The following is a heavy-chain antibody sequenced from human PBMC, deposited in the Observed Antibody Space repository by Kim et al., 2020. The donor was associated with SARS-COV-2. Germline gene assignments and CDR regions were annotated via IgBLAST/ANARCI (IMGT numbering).Heavy chain of an antibody. CDR3: ARGGLWDYNDSSGYHDAFDI. V-gene: IGHV4-61*02. Sequence: SETLSLTCTVSGGSISSGSYYWSWIRQPAGKGLEWIGRIYTSGSTNYNPSLKSRVTISVDTSKNQFSLKLSSVTAADTAVYYCARGGLWDYNDSSGYHDAFDIWGQGTMVTVSS. CDR2: IYTSGST. D-gene: IGHD3-22*01. J-gene: IGHJ3*02. CDR1: GGSISSGSYY.